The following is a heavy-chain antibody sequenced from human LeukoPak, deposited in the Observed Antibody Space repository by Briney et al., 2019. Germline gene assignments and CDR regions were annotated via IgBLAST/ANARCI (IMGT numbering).Heavy chain of an antibody. CDR1: GYSITSGYN. D-gene: IGHD2-2*02. J-gene: IGHJ4*02. CDR3: VRYCSSTTCYTRAVDY. Sequence: SETLSLTCTVSGYSITSGYNWAWIRPPPGKVLEWIGSIYHSGSAYYNPSLKRRVTISVDTSKNQFSLKLSSVTAADTAVYYCVRYCSSTTCYTRAVDYWGQGTLVTVSS. V-gene: IGHV4-38-2*02. CDR2: IYHSGSA.